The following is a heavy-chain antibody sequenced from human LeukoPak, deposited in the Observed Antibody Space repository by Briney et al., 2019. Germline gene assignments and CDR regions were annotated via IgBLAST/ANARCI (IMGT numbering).Heavy chain of an antibody. CDR3: ATTSPSKY. Sequence: PGGSLRLSCLVSGFTFSSSGMNWVRQAPGRGLEWISYISGTSGSIYYADSVKGRFTISRDNAKKSLYLQMNSLRAEDTALYYCATTSPSKYWGQGTLVTVSS. D-gene: IGHD1-1*01. CDR2: ISGTSGSI. CDR1: GFTFSSSG. J-gene: IGHJ4*02. V-gene: IGHV3-48*01.